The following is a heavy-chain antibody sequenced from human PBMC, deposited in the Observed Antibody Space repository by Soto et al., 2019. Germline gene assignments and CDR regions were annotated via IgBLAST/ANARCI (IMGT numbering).Heavy chain of an antibody. CDR1: GYTFTSYD. J-gene: IGHJ6*02. CDR2: MNPNSGNT. D-gene: IGHD6-13*01. Sequence: QVQLVQSGAEVKKPGASVKVSCKASGYTFTSYDINWVRQATGQGLEWMGWMNPNSGNTGYAQKFQGRVTMTRNTSISTADMELSSLRSEDTAVYYCARGQLAAAGAYYYYYGMDVWGQGTTVTVSS. V-gene: IGHV1-8*01. CDR3: ARGQLAAAGAYYYYYGMDV.